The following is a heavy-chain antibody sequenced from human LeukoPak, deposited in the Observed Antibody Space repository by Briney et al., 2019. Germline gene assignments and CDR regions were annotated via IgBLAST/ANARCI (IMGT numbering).Heavy chain of an antibody. CDR1: GFTFSSYG. CDR3: ARDIMVGDFWSGDFDY. D-gene: IGHD3-3*01. Sequence: PGGSLRLSCAASGFTFSSYGMHWVRQAPGKGLEWVSYISSSGSTIYYADSVKGRFTISRDNAKNSLYLQMNSLRAEDTAVYYCARDIMVGDFWSGDFDYWGQGTLVTVSS. V-gene: IGHV3-48*04. J-gene: IGHJ4*02. CDR2: ISSSGSTI.